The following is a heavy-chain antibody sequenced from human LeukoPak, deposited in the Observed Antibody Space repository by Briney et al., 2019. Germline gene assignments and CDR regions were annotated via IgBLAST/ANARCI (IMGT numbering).Heavy chain of an antibody. D-gene: IGHD1-26*01. CDR3: ARAHGSTLLDY. Sequence: GRSLRLSCAASGFIFSNYGMHWVRQAPGKGLEWVAVISYDGSNKYYADSVKGRFTISRDNSKNTLYLQMNSLRAEDTAVYYCARAHGSTLLDYWGQGTLVTVSS. CDR1: GFIFSNYG. CDR2: ISYDGSNK. V-gene: IGHV3-30*03. J-gene: IGHJ4*02.